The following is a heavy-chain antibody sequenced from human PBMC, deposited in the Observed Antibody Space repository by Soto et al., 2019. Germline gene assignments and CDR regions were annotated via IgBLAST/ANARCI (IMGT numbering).Heavy chain of an antibody. CDR2: IIPIFGTA. D-gene: IGHD6-19*01. CDR1: GGTFSSYA. J-gene: IGHJ3*02. V-gene: IGHV1-69*13. Sequence: VKVSCKASGGTFSSYAISWVRQAPGQGLEWMGGIIPIFGTANYAQKFQGRVTITADESTSTAYMELSSLRSEDTAVYYCATFTPGIAVAGTGNNAFDIWGQGTMVTVSS. CDR3: ATFTPGIAVAGTGNNAFDI.